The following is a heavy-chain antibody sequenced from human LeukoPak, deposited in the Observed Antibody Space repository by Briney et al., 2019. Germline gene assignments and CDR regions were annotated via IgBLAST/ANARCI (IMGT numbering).Heavy chain of an antibody. CDR3: AKQMAVDYFDY. Sequence: GGSLRLSCAASEFTFSNFGMHWVRQAPGKGLEWVAVISYDAKNEYYTDSVKGRFTISRDNAKNTVYLQMNSLRPEDTAVYYCAKQMAVDYFDYWGQGTLVTVSS. D-gene: IGHD5-24*01. J-gene: IGHJ4*02. V-gene: IGHV3-30*18. CDR2: ISYDAKNE. CDR1: EFTFSNFG.